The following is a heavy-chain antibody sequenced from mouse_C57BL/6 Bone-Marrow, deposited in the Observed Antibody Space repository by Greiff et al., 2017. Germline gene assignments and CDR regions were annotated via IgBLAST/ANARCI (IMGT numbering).Heavy chain of an antibody. D-gene: IGHD3-2*02. CDR2: IDPSDSDT. J-gene: IGHJ3*01. CDR1: GYTFTSYW. Sequence: QVQLQQPGAELVRPGSSVKLSCKASGYTFTSYWMHWVKQRPIQGLEWIGNIDPSDSDTHYNQKFKDKATLTVDKSSSTTYMQLSSLTSEDSAVYYCARDSSGYGFAYWGQGTLVTVSA. CDR3: ARDSSGYGFAY. V-gene: IGHV1-52*01.